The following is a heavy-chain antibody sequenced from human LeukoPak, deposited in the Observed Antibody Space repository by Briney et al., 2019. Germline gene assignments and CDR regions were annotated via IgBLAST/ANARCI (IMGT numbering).Heavy chain of an antibody. CDR2: ISAYNGNT. J-gene: IGHJ4*02. D-gene: IGHD2-2*01. CDR3: ARGLYCSSTSCLFDY. Sequence: ASVKVSCKASGGTLSSYAIHWVRQAPGHGLEWMGWISAYNGNTNYAQKLQGRVTMTTDTSTSTAYMELRSLRSDDTAVYYCARGLYCSSTSCLFDYWGQGTLVTVSS. V-gene: IGHV1-18*01. CDR1: GGTLSSYA.